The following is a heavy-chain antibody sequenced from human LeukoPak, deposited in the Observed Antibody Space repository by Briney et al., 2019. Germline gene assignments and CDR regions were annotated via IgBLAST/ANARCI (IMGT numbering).Heavy chain of an antibody. CDR3: ASLVGDYGYWFDP. CDR2: IIPIFGTA. D-gene: IGHD4-17*01. V-gene: IGHV1-69*05. CDR1: GGTFSSYA. J-gene: IGHJ5*02. Sequence: GASVKVSCKASGGTFSSYAISWVRQAPGQGLEWMGGIIPIFGTANCAQKFQGRVTITTDESTSTAYMELSSLRSEDTVVYYCASLVGDYGYWFDPWGQGTLVTVSS.